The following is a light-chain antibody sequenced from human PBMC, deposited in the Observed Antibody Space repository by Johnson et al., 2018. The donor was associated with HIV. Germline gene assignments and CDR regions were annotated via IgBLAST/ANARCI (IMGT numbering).Light chain of an antibody. CDR1: SSNIGNNF. CDR2: DNN. CDR3: GTWDSSLSVGGV. Sequence: QSILTQPPSVSAAPGQKVTISCSGSSSNIGNNFVSWYQQLPGRAPKLLIYDNNKRPSGIPDRFSGSKSGTSATLGITGLQTGDEADYYCGTWDSSLSVGGVFGTATKVTVL. J-gene: IGLJ1*01. V-gene: IGLV1-51*01.